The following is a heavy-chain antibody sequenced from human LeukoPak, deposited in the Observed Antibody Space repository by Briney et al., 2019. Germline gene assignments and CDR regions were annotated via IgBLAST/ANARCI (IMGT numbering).Heavy chain of an antibody. CDR3: ARNLEYGGFDWAP. Sequence: PSATLSLTCTVSGYSISSGYYWGWIRQPPGKRLEWVASIHSSGNTYYSPTLKSRVTISVDTSKNQFSLNLTSVTAADAAVYYCARNLEYGGFDWAPGGQGTLVTVSS. V-gene: IGHV4-38-2*02. D-gene: IGHD5-12*01. CDR1: GYSISSGYY. CDR2: IHSSGNT. J-gene: IGHJ5*02.